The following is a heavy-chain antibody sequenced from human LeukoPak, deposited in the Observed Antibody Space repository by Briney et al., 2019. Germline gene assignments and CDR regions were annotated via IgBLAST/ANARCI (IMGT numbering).Heavy chain of an antibody. CDR2: ISSSSSYI. Sequence: GGSLRLSCAASGFTFSSYSMNWVRQAPGKGLEWVSSISSSSSYIYYPDSVKGRFTISRDNAKNSLYLQMNSLRAEETDVYYCARDYRRYFDYWGQGTLVTVSS. CDR1: GFTFSSYS. D-gene: IGHD1-26*01. J-gene: IGHJ4*02. CDR3: ARDYRRYFDY. V-gene: IGHV3-21*01.